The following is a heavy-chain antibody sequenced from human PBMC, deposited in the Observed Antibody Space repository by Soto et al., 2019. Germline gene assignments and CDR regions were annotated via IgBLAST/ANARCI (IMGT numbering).Heavy chain of an antibody. CDR2: MNPNSGNT. V-gene: IGHV1-8*01. Sequence: ASVKVSCKASGYTFTSYDINWVRQATGQGLEWMGWMNPNSGNTGYAQKFQGRVTMTRNTSISTAYMELSSLRSEDTAVYYCARGRDGTYYYDSSGYREFDYWGQGTLVTVSS. CDR3: ARGRDGTYYYDSSGYREFDY. CDR1: GYTFTSYD. J-gene: IGHJ4*02. D-gene: IGHD3-22*01.